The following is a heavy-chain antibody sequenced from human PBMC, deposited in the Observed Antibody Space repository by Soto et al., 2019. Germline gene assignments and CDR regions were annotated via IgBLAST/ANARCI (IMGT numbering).Heavy chain of an antibody. V-gene: IGHV5-51*01. Sequence: PGESLKISCTGSGYSFANYWIAWVRQMPGKGLEWMGIVYPGDSDTKYSPSFQGQVAISSDKSINTAYLQWSSLKASDTAIYYCARRGIYGPWDFDYWGQGALVTVS. D-gene: IGHD3-10*01. J-gene: IGHJ4*02. CDR1: GYSFANYW. CDR3: ARRGIYGPWDFDY. CDR2: VYPGDSDT.